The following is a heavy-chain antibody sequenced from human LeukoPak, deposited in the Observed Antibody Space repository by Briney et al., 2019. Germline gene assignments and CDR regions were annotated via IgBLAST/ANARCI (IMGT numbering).Heavy chain of an antibody. CDR3: ARALMVRGVITYYYFDC. CDR2: IYYSGST. D-gene: IGHD3-10*01. CDR1: GGSVSSGSYY. Sequence: SETLSLTCTVSGGSVSSGSYYWSWIRQPPGKGLEWIGYIYYSGSTNYNPSLKSRVTISVDTSKNQFSLKLSSVTAADTAVYYCARALMVRGVITYYYFDCWGQGTLVTVSS. J-gene: IGHJ4*02. V-gene: IGHV4-61*01.